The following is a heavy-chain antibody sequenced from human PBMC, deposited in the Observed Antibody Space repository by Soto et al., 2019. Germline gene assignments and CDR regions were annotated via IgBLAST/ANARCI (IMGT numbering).Heavy chain of an antibody. J-gene: IGHJ6*01. CDR2: IWYDGSQK. CDR3: ARGIVRGIIYYGVEV. D-gene: IGHD3-10*02. V-gene: IGHV3-33*01. CDR1: GFSFSSYG. Sequence: GGSLRLSCAASGFSFSSYGMHWVRQAPGKGLECVAVIWYDGSQKYYVDSVKGRFTISRDNSKNTLDLQMNSLRAEDTAVYYCARGIVRGIIYYGVEVWGQGTTVTVSS.